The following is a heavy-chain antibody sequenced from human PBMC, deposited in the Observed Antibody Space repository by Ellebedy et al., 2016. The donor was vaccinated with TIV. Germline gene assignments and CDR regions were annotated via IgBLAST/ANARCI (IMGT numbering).Heavy chain of an antibody. CDR3: AKGYNSGWYGTLED. J-gene: IGHJ4*02. CDR1: GFSFSYYW. CDR2: IDFDGTTT. Sequence: GESLKISCAASGFSFSYYWMHWVRQAPGKGLVWVSRIDFDGTTTSHADSAKGQFTISRDNTQNILHLQMNSLRAEDTAVYFCAKGYNSGWYGTLEDWGQGTLVIVSS. V-gene: IGHV3-74*01. D-gene: IGHD6-19*01.